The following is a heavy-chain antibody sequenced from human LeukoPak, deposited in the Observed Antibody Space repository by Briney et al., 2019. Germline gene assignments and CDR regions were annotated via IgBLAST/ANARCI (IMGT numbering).Heavy chain of an antibody. CDR2: IYPGDSDT. CDR1: GYSFTSYC. D-gene: IGHD1-1*01. CDR3: ARTAGTVSLWFDP. V-gene: IGHV5-51*01. J-gene: IGHJ5*02. Sequence: GSLEISCKAFGYSFTSYCIGWVRQMPGKGLEWMGSIYPGDSDTRYSPSFQGQVTISADASISTAYLQWSSLKASDTAMYYCARTAGTVSLWFDPWGQGTLVTVSA.